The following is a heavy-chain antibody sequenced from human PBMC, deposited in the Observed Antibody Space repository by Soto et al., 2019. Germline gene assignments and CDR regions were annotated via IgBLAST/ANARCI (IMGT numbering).Heavy chain of an antibody. D-gene: IGHD3-16*02. CDR3: ARTRGPGYDYIWGSYRAGFDAFDI. V-gene: IGHV3-13*01. CDR1: GFTFSNYD. CDR2: ISTAGNT. J-gene: IGHJ3*02. Sequence: GGSLRLSCAASGFTFSNYDMHWVRQATGKGLEWVSTISTAGNTYSPGSVKGRFTISRDNAKNSLYLQMNSLRAEDTAVYYCARTRGPGYDYIWGSYRAGFDAFDIWGQGTMVTVSS.